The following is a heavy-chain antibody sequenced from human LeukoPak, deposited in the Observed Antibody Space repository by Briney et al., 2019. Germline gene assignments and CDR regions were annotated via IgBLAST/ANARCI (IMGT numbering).Heavy chain of an antibody. J-gene: IGHJ3*02. V-gene: IGHV4-39*01. CDR3: ARSYYYDSSGYYLMFVGAFDI. CDR1: GGSISSSSYY. D-gene: IGHD3-22*01. CDR2: IYYSGST. Sequence: PSETLSLTCTVSGGSISSSSYYWGWIRQPPGRGLEWIGSIYYSGSTYYNPSLKSRVTISVDTFKNQFSLKLSSVTAADTAVYYCARSYYYDSSGYYLMFVGAFDIWGQGTMVTVSS.